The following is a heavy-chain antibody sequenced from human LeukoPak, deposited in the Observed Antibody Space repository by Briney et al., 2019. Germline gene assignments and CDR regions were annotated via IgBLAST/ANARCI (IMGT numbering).Heavy chain of an antibody. J-gene: IGHJ6*02. CDR1: GFTFTSAW. Sequence: GGSLRLSCATSGFTFTSAWMSWLRQAPGKGLEWVGRIKSKVNGETTDCGAPVKGRFIISRDDSNNIVYLQMNSLIAEDTAVYYCIAYVAQFFPYAMDVWGQGTTVTVSS. CDR2: IKSKVNGETT. D-gene: IGHD3-16*01. CDR3: IAYVAQFFPYAMDV. V-gene: IGHV3-15*05.